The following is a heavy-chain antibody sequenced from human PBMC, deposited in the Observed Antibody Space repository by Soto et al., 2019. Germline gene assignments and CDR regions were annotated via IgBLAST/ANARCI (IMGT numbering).Heavy chain of an antibody. CDR2: IWYDGSNK. CDR3: ARESYGGHDY. J-gene: IGHJ4*02. Sequence: QVQLVESGGGVVQPGRSLRLSCAASGFTFSTYGMHWVRQAPGKGLESVAVIWYDGSNKYYADSVKGRFTISRDNSKNTLFLKMNSLRAEDTAIYYCARESYGGHDYWGQGTLVTVSS. CDR1: GFTFSTYG. D-gene: IGHD4-17*01. V-gene: IGHV3-33*01.